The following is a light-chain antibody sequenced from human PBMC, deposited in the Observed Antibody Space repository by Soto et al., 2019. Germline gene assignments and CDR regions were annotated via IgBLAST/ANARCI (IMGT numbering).Light chain of an antibody. CDR2: GAS. Sequence: EIVLTQSPCTLSLSPWERSTLSFRASQSVSNNYLAWYQQKPGQAPRLLIYGASNRATGIPDRFSGSGSGTDFTLTISSLQPDDFATYYCQHYNSYSEAFGQGTKVDIK. J-gene: IGKJ1*01. CDR3: QHYNSYSEA. V-gene: IGKV3-20*01. CDR1: QSVSNNY.